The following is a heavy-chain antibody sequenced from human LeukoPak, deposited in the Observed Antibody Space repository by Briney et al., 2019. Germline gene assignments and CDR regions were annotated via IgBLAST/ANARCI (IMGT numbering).Heavy chain of an antibody. D-gene: IGHD3-22*01. CDR3: TRGYYYDSSGYYYSLGY. CDR2: IGSRAYGGAI. Sequence: GGSLRLPCAASGFTFSDYAMTWVRQAPGKGLEWVGFIGSRAYGGAIEYAASVKGRFTISRDDSKSIAYLQMNSLKTEDTAVYYCTRGYYYDSSGYYYSLGYWGQGTLVTVSS. J-gene: IGHJ4*02. V-gene: IGHV3-49*04. CDR1: GFTFSDYA.